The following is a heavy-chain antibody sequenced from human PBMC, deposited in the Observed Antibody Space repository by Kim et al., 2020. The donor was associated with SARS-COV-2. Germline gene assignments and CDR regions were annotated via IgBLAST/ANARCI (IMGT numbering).Heavy chain of an antibody. Sequence: SETLSLTCTVSGYSISSGYYWGWIRQPPGKGLEWIGSIYHSGSTYYNPSLKSRVTISVDTSKNQFSLKLSSVTAADTAVYYCARRIVGATREGAFDICG. CDR2: IYHSGST. D-gene: IGHD1-26*01. J-gene: IGHJ3*02. CDR3: ARRIVGATREGAFDI. CDR1: GYSISSGYY. V-gene: IGHV4-38-2*02.